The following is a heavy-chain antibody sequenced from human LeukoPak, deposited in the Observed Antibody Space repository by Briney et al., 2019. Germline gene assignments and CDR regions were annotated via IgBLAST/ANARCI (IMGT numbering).Heavy chain of an antibody. CDR2: IHYSGST. Sequence: SETLSLTCTVSGDSISSYYWSWIRQPPGKGLEWIGYIHYSGSTQYNPSLKSRVTLSVDTSKNQFSLRLNSVTAADTAVYYCATQLSGWFDPWGQGTLVTVSS. CDR1: GDSISSYY. D-gene: IGHD2/OR15-2a*01. V-gene: IGHV4-59*01. CDR3: ATQLSGWFDP. J-gene: IGHJ5*02.